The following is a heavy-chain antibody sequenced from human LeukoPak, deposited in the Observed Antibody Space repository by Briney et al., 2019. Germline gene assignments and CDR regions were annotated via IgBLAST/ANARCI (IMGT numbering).Heavy chain of an antibody. D-gene: IGHD3-10*01. V-gene: IGHV3-23*01. J-gene: IGHJ4*02. Sequence: GGSLRLSCAASGFAISNYAMDWVRQVPGKGLEWVSSLGSDGSTHYADSVQGRFTVSRDNTKNTLYLQMNSLRAEDTALYYCAKEGHVSELDYWDPGTLVTVSS. CDR2: LGSDGST. CDR3: AKEGHVSELDY. CDR1: GFAISNYA.